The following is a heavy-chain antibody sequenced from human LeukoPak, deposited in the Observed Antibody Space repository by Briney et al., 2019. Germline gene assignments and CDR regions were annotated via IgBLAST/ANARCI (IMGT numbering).Heavy chain of an antibody. CDR2: KWYN. J-gene: IGHJ4*02. D-gene: IGHD5-12*01. Sequence: KWYNDYSVSLKSLITIHPDTSKNQFSLQLNSVTPEDTAVYYCAREPLPLYSGYEGGFDYWGQGTLVTVSS. CDR3: AREPLPLYSGYEGGFDY. V-gene: IGHV6-1*01.